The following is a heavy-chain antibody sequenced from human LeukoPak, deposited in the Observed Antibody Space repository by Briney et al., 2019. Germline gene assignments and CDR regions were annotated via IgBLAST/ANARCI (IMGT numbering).Heavy chain of an antibody. CDR3: TWLKYCCGVSCQWWCDP. Sequence: GASVKVSCKASGYIFTSYDINWVRQAPGQGLEWMGWISAYNGNTKYAQKIQGRVTMTTDTSTSTAYMELRSLRSDDTAVYYCTWLKYCCGVSCQWWCDPGGQGTRVTVSS. V-gene: IGHV1-18*01. CDR1: GYIFTSYD. D-gene: IGHD2-15*01. CDR2: ISAYNGNT. J-gene: IGHJ5*02.